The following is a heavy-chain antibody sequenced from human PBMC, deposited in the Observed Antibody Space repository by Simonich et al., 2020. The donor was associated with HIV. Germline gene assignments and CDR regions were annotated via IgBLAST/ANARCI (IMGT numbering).Heavy chain of an antibody. V-gene: IGHV3-9*01. CDR1: GFTFDDYA. CDR3: AKDKGAYYGSGSPVY. Sequence: EVQLVESGGGLVQPGRSLRLSCAASGFTFDDYAMPWVRQAPGKGLEWGSGISWNSGSIGYADSVKGRFTISRDNAKNSLYLQMNSLRAEDTALYYCAKDKGAYYGSGSPVYWGQGTLVTVSS. CDR2: ISWNSGSI. D-gene: IGHD3-10*01. J-gene: IGHJ4*02.